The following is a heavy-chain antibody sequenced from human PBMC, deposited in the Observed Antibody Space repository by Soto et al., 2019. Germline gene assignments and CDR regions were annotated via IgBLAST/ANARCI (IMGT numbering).Heavy chain of an antibody. CDR1: VGSFSSDA. V-gene: IGHV1-69*13. Sequence: SVKFSCKASVGSFSSDAVSWVRQAPGQGLEWMGGLIPILGTTHYAQKFQGRVTITADESTNTAYMELSSLRSDDTAVYYCARASGYVSGWYHDYWGQGARVTVSS. D-gene: IGHD6-19*01. J-gene: IGHJ4*02. CDR2: LIPILGTT. CDR3: ARASGYVSGWYHDY.